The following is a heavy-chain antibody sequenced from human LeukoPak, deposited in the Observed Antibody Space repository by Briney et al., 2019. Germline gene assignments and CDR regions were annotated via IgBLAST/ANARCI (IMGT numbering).Heavy chain of an antibody. CDR3: TRAPMF. V-gene: IGHV1-2*02. J-gene: IGHJ4*02. Sequence: GASVKVSGKASGYTFTGYYLHWVRQAPGQGLEWMGCINPKSGGTIYAQKFQGRVTMTRDSSISIAYMEVSGLTSDDTAMYYCTRAPMFWGQGTLVTVSS. D-gene: IGHD3-10*02. CDR1: GYTFTGYY. CDR2: INPKSGGT.